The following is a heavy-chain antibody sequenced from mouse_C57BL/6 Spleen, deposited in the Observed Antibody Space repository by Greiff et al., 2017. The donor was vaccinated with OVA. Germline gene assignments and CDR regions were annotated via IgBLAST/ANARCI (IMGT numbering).Heavy chain of an antibody. CDR3: ARGYDYDGAMDY. D-gene: IGHD2-4*01. Sequence: QVQLQQSGAELVKPGASVKISCKASGYAFSSYWMNWVKQRPGKGLEWIGQIYPGDGDTNYNGKFKGKATLTADKSSSTAYMQLSSLTSEDSASYCCARGYDYDGAMDYWGKGTSVTVSS. CDR2: IYPGDGDT. V-gene: IGHV1-80*01. CDR1: GYAFSSYW. J-gene: IGHJ4*01.